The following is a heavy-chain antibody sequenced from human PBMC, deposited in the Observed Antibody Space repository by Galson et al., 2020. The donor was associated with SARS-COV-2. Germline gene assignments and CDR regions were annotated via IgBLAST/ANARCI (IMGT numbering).Heavy chain of an antibody. CDR3: ARDMGGYYGP. CDR2: ISYDGSNK. J-gene: IGHJ5*02. V-gene: IGHV3-30-3*01. D-gene: IGHD3-22*01. Sequence: TGGSLRLSCAASGFTFSSYAIHWVRQAPGKGLEWVAVISYDGSNKYYADSVKGRFTISRDNSKNTLYLQMNSLRSEDTAVYYCARDMGGYYGPWGQGTLVTVSS. CDR1: GFTFSSYA.